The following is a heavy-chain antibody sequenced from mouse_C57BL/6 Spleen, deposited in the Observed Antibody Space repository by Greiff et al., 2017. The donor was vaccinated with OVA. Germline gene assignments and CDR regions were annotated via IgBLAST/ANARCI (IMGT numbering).Heavy chain of an antibody. CDR2: ISYDGSN. V-gene: IGHV3-6*01. D-gene: IGHD1-1*01. J-gene: IGHJ4*01. Sequence: DVQLQESGPGLVKPSQSLSLTCSVTGYSITSGYYWNWIRQFPGNKLEWMGYISYDGSNNYNPSLKNRISITRDTSKNQFFLKLNSVTTEDTATYYCAREGVTTVVAEAMDYWGQGTSVTVSS. CDR1: GYSITSGYY. CDR3: AREGVTTVVAEAMDY.